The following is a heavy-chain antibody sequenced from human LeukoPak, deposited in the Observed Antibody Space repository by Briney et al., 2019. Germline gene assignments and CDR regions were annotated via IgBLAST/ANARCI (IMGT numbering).Heavy chain of an antibody. CDR3: ARGSTVTTSRTPFDY. CDR1: GFTFSSYS. Sequence: GGSLRLSCAASGFTFSSYSMNWVRQAPGKGLEWVSYISSSSSTIYYADSVKGRFTISRDNAKNSLYLQMSSLRAEDTAVYYCARGSTVTTSRTPFDYWGQGTLVAVSS. D-gene: IGHD4-17*01. CDR2: ISSSSSTI. V-gene: IGHV3-48*01. J-gene: IGHJ4*02.